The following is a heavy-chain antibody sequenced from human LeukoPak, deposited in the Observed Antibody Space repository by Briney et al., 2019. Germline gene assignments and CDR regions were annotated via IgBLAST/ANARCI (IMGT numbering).Heavy chain of an antibody. Sequence: GRSLRLSCAASGFTFDDYAMHWVRQAPGKGLEWVSGISWNSGSIGYADSVKGRFTISRDNAKNSLYLQMNSLRAEDTAVYYCAKEGDSNPSHWGQGTLVTVSS. CDR3: AKEGDSNPSH. CDR2: ISWNSGSI. J-gene: IGHJ4*02. D-gene: IGHD4-11*01. V-gene: IGHV3-9*01. CDR1: GFTFDDYA.